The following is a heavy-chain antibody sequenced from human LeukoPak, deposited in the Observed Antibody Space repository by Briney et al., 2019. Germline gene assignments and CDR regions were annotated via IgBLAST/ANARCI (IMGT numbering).Heavy chain of an antibody. CDR1: GGSFSGYY. CDR3: ARLEAVAATDY. V-gene: IGHV4-34*01. J-gene: IGHJ4*02. CDR2: INHSGST. D-gene: IGHD6-19*01. Sequence: SETLSLTCAVYGGSFSGYYWSWIRQPPGKGLEWIGEINHSGSTNYNPSLKSRVTISVDTSKNQFSLKLSSVTAADTAVYYCARLEAVAATDYWGQGTLVTVSS.